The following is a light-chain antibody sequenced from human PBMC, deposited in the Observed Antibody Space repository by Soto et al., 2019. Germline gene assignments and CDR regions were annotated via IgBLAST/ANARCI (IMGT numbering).Light chain of an antibody. CDR1: QSTSNC. V-gene: IGKV1-5*03. CDR2: KAS. J-gene: IGKJ1*01. Sequence: DIQMTQSPSTLSASVGDRVNITCRASQSTSNCLAWYQQKPGKAPNLLIYKASSLKRGVPSRFSGSGSGTEFTITISSLQTDDFATYYCQQCNSSPWTFGQGKKVEIQ. CDR3: QQCNSSPWT.